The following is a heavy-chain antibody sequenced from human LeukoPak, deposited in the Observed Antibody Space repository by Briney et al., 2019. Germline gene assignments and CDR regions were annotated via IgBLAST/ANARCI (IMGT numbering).Heavy chain of an antibody. CDR2: INPNSGVT. D-gene: IGHD1-26*01. V-gene: IGHV1-2*06. CDR3: TRESGSYHGNDF. J-gene: IGHJ4*02. Sequence: GASVKVSCKASGYTFTGYHVHWVRQAPGQGLEWMGRINPNSGVTNYAQKFQGRVTMTGDTSISTAYMELSSLRSDDTAVYYCTRESGSYHGNDFWGQGTLVTVSS. CDR1: GYTFTGYH.